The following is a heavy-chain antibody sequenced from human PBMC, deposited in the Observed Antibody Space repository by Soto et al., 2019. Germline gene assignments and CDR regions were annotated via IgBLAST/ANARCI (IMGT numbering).Heavy chain of an antibody. CDR2: IWYDGSNK. V-gene: IGHV3-33*01. CDR3: ARGTEYYYDSSGYSYFDY. D-gene: IGHD3-22*01. J-gene: IGHJ4*02. Sequence: GGSLRLYCAASGFTFSSYGMHWVRQAPGKGLEWVAVIWYDGSNKYYADSVKGRFTISRDNSKNTLYLQMNSLRAEDTAVYYCARGTEYYYDSSGYSYFDYWGQGTLVTVSS. CDR1: GFTFSSYG.